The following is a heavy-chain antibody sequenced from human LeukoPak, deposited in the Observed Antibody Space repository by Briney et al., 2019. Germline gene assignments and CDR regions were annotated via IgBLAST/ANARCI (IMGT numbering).Heavy chain of an antibody. D-gene: IGHD3-22*01. CDR2: INSDGTST. V-gene: IGHV3-74*01. CDR3: AREGLPYYESSGSYVWFDP. J-gene: IGHJ5*02. CDR1: GFTFSDYW. Sequence: PGGSQRLSCAASGFTFSDYWMHWVRQVPGKGLVWVSRINSDGTSTVYADSVKGRFTMSRNNAKNMLYLEMDSLGAEDTAVYFCAREGLPYYESSGSYVWFDPWGQGTLVTVSS.